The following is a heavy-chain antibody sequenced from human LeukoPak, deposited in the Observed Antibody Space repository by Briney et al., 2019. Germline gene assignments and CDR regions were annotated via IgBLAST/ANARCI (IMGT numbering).Heavy chain of an antibody. Sequence: TGGSLRLSCAASGFTFSSYSMNWVRQAPGKGLEWVSDISSSSSTIYYADSVKGRFTISRDNAKNSLYLQMNSLRAEHTAVYYCARYYSQWSFDYWGQGTLVTVSS. CDR1: GFTFSSYS. V-gene: IGHV3-48*01. D-gene: IGHD3-16*01. CDR2: ISSSSSTI. CDR3: ARYYSQWSFDY. J-gene: IGHJ4*02.